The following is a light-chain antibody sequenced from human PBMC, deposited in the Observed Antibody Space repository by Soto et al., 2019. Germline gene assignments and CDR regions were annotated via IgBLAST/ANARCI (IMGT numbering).Light chain of an antibody. J-gene: IGKJ4*01. CDR3: QQSYSTPPT. CDR1: QNITIY. CDR2: AAS. V-gene: IGKV1-39*01. Sequence: YPSSLKTSARDRDTITFRASQNITIYLTWYQQKPGKAPKLLIYAASSLQSGVPSRFSGSGSGTDFTLTISSLQAEDFATYYCQQSYSTPPTFGGGTKVDI.